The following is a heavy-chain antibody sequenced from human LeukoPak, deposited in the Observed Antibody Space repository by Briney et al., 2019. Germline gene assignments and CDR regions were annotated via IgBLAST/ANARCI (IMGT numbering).Heavy chain of an antibody. V-gene: IGHV4-31*03. J-gene: IGHJ4*02. Sequence: SETLSLTCTVSGGSISSSSYYWGWIRQPPGKGLEWIGYIYYSGSTYYNPSLKSRVTISVDTPKNQFSLKLSSVTAADTAVYYCARVNYDFWSGYWIWGQGTLVTVSS. CDR2: IYYSGST. CDR1: GGSISSSSYY. CDR3: ARVNYDFWSGYWI. D-gene: IGHD3-3*01.